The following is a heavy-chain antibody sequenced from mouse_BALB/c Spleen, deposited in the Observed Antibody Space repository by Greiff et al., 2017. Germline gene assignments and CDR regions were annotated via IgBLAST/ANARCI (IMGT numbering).Heavy chain of an antibody. V-gene: IGHV5-12-1*01. Sequence: EVQLVESGGGLVKPGGSLKLSCAASGFAFSSYDMSWVRQTPEKRLEWVAYISSGGGSTYYPDTVKGRFTISRDNAKNTLYLQMSSLKSEDTAMYYCARQGYYYGSSYVGYWGQGTTLTVSS. CDR1: GFAFSSYD. J-gene: IGHJ2*01. D-gene: IGHD1-1*01. CDR3: ARQGYYYGSSYVGY. CDR2: ISSGGGST.